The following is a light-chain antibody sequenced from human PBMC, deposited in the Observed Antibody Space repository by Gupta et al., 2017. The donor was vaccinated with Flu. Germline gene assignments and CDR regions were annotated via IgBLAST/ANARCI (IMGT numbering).Light chain of an antibody. CDR1: QGIRHD. V-gene: IGKV1-6*01. J-gene: IGKJ2*01. CDR2: AAS. Sequence: GDRVTITCRASQGIRHDLGWYQRKPEKAPTLLIYAASISESGVPSRFSGSGSGTDFTLTISSLQPDDVATYYCQQNYNSPYNFGQGTKLEIK. CDR3: QQNYNSPYN.